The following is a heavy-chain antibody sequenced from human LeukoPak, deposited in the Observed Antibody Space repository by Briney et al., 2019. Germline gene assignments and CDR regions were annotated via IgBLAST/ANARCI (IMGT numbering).Heavy chain of an antibody. CDR2: ISSSSSYI. CDR3: AREEQYYYDSSGYPFDY. D-gene: IGHD3-22*01. CDR1: GFTFSSYS. J-gene: IGHJ4*02. Sequence: GGSLRLSCAASGFTFSSYSMNWVRQAPGKGLEWVSSISSSSSYIYYADSVKGRFTISRDNAKNSLYLQMNSLRAEDTAVYYCAREEQYYYDSSGYPFDYWGQGTLVTVSS. V-gene: IGHV3-21*01.